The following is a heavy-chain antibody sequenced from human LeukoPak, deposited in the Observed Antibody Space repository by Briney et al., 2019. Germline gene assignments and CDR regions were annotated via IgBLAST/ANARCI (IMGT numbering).Heavy chain of an antibody. J-gene: IGHJ4*02. V-gene: IGHV3-21*01. D-gene: IGHD3-10*01. CDR2: ISSSSSYI. CDR1: GFTFSSYS. Sequence: GGSLRLSCAASGFTFSSYSMNWVRQAPGKGLEWVSSISSSSSYIYYADSVKGRFTISRDNAKNSLYLQMNSLRAEDTAVYYCARDSDYYGSGSYGFDYWGQGTLVTVSS. CDR3: ARDSDYYGSGSYGFDY.